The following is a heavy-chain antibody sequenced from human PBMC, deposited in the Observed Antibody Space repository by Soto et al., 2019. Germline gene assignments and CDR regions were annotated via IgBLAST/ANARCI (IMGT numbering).Heavy chain of an antibody. J-gene: IGHJ4*02. CDR3: SRRRDLTAMDPLDY. D-gene: IGHD5-18*01. Sequence: EVPLVESGGGLVQPGGSLKLSCAASGFTFSDSAIHWFRQASGKGLEWVGRIRNQVNAYATIYAKSVKGRFTISRDDSKNTAYLQMNSLRTEDTAVYYCSRRRDLTAMDPLDYWGQGTLVTVSS. V-gene: IGHV3-73*02. CDR2: IRNQVNAYAT. CDR1: GFTFSDSA.